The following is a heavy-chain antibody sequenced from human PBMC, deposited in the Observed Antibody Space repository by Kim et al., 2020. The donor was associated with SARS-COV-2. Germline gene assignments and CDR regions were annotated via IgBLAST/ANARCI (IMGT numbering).Heavy chain of an antibody. CDR1: GFTFSDYY. V-gene: IGHV3-11*01. CDR3: ARVKQIWDDAFDI. CDR2: ISSSGSTI. J-gene: IGHJ3*02. Sequence: GGSLRLSCAASGFTFSDYYMSWIRQAPGKGLEWVSYISSSGSTIYYADSVKGRFTISRDNAKNSLYLQMNSLRAEDTAVYYCARVKQIWDDAFDIWGQGTMVTVSS. D-gene: IGHD1-26*01.